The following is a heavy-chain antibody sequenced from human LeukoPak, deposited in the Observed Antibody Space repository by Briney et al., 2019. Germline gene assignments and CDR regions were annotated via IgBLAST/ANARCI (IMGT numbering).Heavy chain of an antibody. CDR3: ATGCLSTLPHEY. CDR1: GYTLTELS. V-gene: IGHV1-24*01. J-gene: IGHJ4*02. D-gene: IGHD3-16*01. CDR2: FDPEDGET. Sequence: GASVKVSCKVSGYTLTELSMHWVRQAPGTGLEWMGGFDPEDGETIYAQKFQGRVTMTEDTSTDTAYMELSSLRSEDTAVYYCATGCLSTLPHEYWGQGTLVTVSS.